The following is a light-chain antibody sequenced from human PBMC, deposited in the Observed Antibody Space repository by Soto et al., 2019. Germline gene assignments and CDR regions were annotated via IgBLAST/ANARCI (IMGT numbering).Light chain of an antibody. CDR1: SSNIGAGYD. J-gene: IGLJ3*02. CDR2: GNS. CDR3: QSYDSSLSGWV. Sequence: QSVLTQPPSVSGAPGQRVTISCTGSSSNIGAGYDVHWYQQLPGTAPKLLISGNSNRPSGVPDRFSGSKSGTSAPLAITGXXXXXXXXXXCQSYDSSLSGWVFGGGTKLTV. V-gene: IGLV1-40*01.